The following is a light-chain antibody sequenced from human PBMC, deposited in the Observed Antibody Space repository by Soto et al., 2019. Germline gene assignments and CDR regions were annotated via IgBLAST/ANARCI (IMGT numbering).Light chain of an antibody. V-gene: IGLV2-23*01. CDR1: SSTVGGFNV. Sequence: QSVLTQPASVSGSPGQSITISCTGTSSTVGGFNVVSWYQQHPGKASIVIIYEGIKRPSGISNRFSGSNSGSTASLTIAGLQAEDEADYYCCSYVGATTYVFGTGTKV. J-gene: IGLJ1*01. CDR3: CSYVGATTYV. CDR2: EGI.